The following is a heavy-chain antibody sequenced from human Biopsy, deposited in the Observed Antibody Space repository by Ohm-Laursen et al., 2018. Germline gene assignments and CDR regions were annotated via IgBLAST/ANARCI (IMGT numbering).Heavy chain of an antibody. J-gene: IGHJ6*02. V-gene: IGHV3-33*08. CDR2: IWYDGSNK. D-gene: IGHD3-10*01. Sequence: SLRLSCTASGFSFANYVMHWVRQAPGKGLEWVAVIWYDGSNKYYADSVKGRFTISRDNSKNTLFLQMNNLRAEDTAVYYCARDRYYGSANYFGYYNMDVWGQGTTVTVSS. CDR3: ARDRYYGSANYFGYYNMDV. CDR1: GFSFANYV.